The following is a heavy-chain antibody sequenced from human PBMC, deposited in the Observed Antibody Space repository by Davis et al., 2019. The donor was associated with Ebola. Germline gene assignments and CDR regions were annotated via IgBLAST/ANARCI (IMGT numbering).Heavy chain of an antibody. CDR2: ISAVGST. V-gene: IGHV3-23*01. Sequence: GGSLRLSCAASGFTFSSYAMSWVRQAPGKGLEWVSAISAVGSTYYADSVKGRFTISRDNSNNTVFLQMNSVRAEDTADYYCARHVYGDFWFFDLWGRGTHVTVSS. J-gene: IGHJ2*01. D-gene: IGHD4-17*01. CDR3: ARHVYGDFWFFDL. CDR1: GFTFSSYA.